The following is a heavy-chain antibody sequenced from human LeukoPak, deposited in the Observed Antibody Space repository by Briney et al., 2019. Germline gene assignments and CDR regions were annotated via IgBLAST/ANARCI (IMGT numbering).Heavy chain of an antibody. J-gene: IGHJ6*02. CDR3: ARHYSNDAMDV. D-gene: IGHD4-11*01. CDR1: GTCITNYW. Sequence: GALLKICCKFSGTCITNYWLCWRRPMPEKLLEMMRRNDTSDCYTYSSPSYHGHTTIRDDYTISIAYLQWSSLKASDTAMYYCARHYSNDAMDVWGQGTTVTVSS. V-gene: IGHV5-10-1*01. CDR2: NDTSDCYT.